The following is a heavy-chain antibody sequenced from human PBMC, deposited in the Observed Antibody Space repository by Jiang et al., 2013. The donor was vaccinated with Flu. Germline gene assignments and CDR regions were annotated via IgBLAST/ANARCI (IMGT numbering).Heavy chain of an antibody. J-gene: IGHJ4*02. D-gene: IGHD3-10*01. V-gene: IGHV1-18*01. CDR3: ARGGYYYGSGSYYKTPRYFDY. Sequence: EWMGWISAYNGNTNYAQKLQGRVTMTADTSTSTAYMELRSLRSDDTAVYYCARGGYYYGSGSYYKTPRYFDYWGQGTLVTVSS. CDR2: ISAYNGNT.